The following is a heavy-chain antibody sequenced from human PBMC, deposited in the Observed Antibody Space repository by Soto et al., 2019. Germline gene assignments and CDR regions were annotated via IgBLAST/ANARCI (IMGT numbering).Heavy chain of an antibody. J-gene: IGHJ4*02. CDR3: ARGWSIFGVVKHFDY. V-gene: IGHV4-59*01. CDR1: GGSISSYY. D-gene: IGHD3-3*01. CDR2: IYYSGST. Sequence: SETLSLTCTVSGGSISSYYWSWIRQPPGKGLEWIGYIYYSGSTNYNPSLKSRVTISVDTSKNQFSLKLSSVTAADTAVYYCARGWSIFGVVKHFDYWGQGTLVTVSS.